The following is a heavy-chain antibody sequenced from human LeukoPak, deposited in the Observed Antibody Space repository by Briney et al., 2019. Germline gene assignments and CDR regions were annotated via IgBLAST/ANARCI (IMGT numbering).Heavy chain of an antibody. V-gene: IGHV4-38-2*01. J-gene: IGHJ4*02. CDR3: ARLGSTTLKVSDY. Sequence: SETLSLTCAVSGYSISSGYHWGWIRQPPGKGLECIGSIYHSGSTYYNPSLKSRVTISVDTSKNQFSLKLSSVTAADTAVYYCARLGSTTLKVSDYWGQGTLVTVSS. CDR2: IYHSGST. D-gene: IGHD2-15*01. CDR1: GYSISSGYH.